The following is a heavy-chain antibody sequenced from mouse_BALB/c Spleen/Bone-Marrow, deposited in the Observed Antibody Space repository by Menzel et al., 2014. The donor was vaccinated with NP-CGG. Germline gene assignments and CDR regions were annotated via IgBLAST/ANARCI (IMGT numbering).Heavy chain of an antibody. Sequence: DVQLQESGPGLVKPSQSLSLTCTVTGYSITSDYAWNWIRQFPGNKLEWMDYISYSGSTSYNPSLKSRISITRDTSENQFFLQLDSVTAEDTATYYCARSADWYFDVWGAGATVTVSS. CDR3: ARSADWYFDV. CDR1: GYSITSDYA. V-gene: IGHV3-2*02. J-gene: IGHJ1*01. CDR2: ISYSGST.